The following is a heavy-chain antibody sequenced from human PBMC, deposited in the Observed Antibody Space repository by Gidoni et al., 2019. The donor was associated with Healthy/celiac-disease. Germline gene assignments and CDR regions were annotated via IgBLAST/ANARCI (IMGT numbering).Heavy chain of an antibody. CDR3: AKDVGWKELLLRAFDI. D-gene: IGHD1-26*01. J-gene: IGHJ3*02. V-gene: IGHV3-30*02. Sequence: QVQLVESGGGVVQPGGSLRLSCAASGFTFSSSGMHWVRQAPGKGLEWVAFIRYDGSNKYYADSVKGRFTISRDNSKNTLYLQMNSLRAEDTAVYYCAKDVGWKELLLRAFDIWGQGTMVTVSS. CDR1: GFTFSSSG. CDR2: IRYDGSNK.